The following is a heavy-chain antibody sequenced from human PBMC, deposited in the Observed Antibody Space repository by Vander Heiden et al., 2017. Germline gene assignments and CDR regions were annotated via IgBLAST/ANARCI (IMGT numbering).Heavy chain of an antibody. Sequence: GESGGGLVKPGGSLRLSCAASGFTFSSYSINWVRQAPGKGLEWVSSISSSSSYIYYADSVKGRFTISRDNAKNSVYLQMNSLRGEDTAVYYCTRAISGWTPGYFDYWGQGTLVAVS. J-gene: IGHJ4*02. V-gene: IGHV3-21*01. CDR1: GFTFSSYS. CDR2: ISSSSSYI. CDR3: TRAISGWTPGYFDY. D-gene: IGHD3-22*01.